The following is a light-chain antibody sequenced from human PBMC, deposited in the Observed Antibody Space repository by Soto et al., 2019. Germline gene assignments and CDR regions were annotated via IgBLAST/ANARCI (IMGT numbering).Light chain of an antibody. V-gene: IGKV1-39*01. J-gene: IGKJ2*01. Sequence: DIQMTQSQSSLSASVGDRVTITCRTSQSVSIYVNWYQQKPGKAPILLIYASSSLQSGVPSRFSGSGSGTDFTLTISSLEPEDFATYYCQQSYSTPTFGQGTKVDIK. CDR2: ASS. CDR3: QQSYSTPT. CDR1: QSVSIY.